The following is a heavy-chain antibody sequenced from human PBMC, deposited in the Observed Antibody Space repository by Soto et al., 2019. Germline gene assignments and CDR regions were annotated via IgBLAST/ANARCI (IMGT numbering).Heavy chain of an antibody. CDR3: AKFYPTYDFWSGYPTRESDY. CDR2: ISGSGGST. Sequence: PGGSMGLSCAACGVTVSSYAMSWVRQAPGKGLEWVSAISGSGGSTYYADSVKGRFTISRDNSKNTLYLQMNSLRAEDTAVYYCAKFYPTYDFWSGYPTRESDYWGQGTLVTVSS. V-gene: IGHV3-23*01. D-gene: IGHD3-3*01. J-gene: IGHJ4*02. CDR1: GVTVSSYA.